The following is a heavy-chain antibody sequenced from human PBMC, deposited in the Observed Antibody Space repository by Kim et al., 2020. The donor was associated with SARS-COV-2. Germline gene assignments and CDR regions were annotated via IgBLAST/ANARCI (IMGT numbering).Heavy chain of an antibody. Sequence: GGSLRLSCAASGFTFSSYAMHWVRQAPGKGLEWVAVISYDGSNKYYADSVKGRFTISRDNSKNTLYLQMNSLRAEDTAVYYCARDRDSQYYYDSSGYYYVQYSYYFDYWGQGTLVTVSS. V-gene: IGHV3-30-3*01. CDR1: GFTFSSYA. J-gene: IGHJ4*02. D-gene: IGHD3-22*01. CDR3: ARDRDSQYYYDSSGYYYVQYSYYFDY. CDR2: ISYDGSNK.